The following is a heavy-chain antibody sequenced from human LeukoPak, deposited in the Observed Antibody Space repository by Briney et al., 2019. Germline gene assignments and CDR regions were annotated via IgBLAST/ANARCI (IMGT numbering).Heavy chain of an antibody. CDR1: GFTFSDYW. V-gene: IGHV3-7*01. CDR3: ARDREAYYDSSGYYFGY. J-gene: IGHJ4*02. D-gene: IGHD3-22*01. CDR2: IKGDETEK. Sequence: GGSLRLSCAASGFTFSDYWMHWVRRAPGKGLEWVANIKGDETEKYYVDSVKGRFTISRDNAKNSLYLQMNSLRAEDTAVYYCARDREAYYDSSGYYFGYWGQGTLVTVSS.